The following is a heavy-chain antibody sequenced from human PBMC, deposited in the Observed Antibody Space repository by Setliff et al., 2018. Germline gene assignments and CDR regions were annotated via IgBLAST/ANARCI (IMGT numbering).Heavy chain of an antibody. CDR2: IYHNGNT. V-gene: IGHV4-59*01. J-gene: IGHJ6*02. Sequence: KASETLSLTCTVSGGSISPYFGSWIRQPPGKGLEWIGYIYHNGNTNFNPSLKSRVTMSVDTSKNQFALNLTSVTAADTAAYYCARDRSAYSYGLDVWGQGTTVTVSS. CDR1: GGSISPYF. CDR3: ARDRSAYSYGLDV.